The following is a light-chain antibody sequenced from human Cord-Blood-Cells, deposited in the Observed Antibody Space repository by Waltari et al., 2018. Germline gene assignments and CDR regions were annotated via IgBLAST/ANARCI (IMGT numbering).Light chain of an antibody. Sequence: QSALTQPASVSGSPGQSITISCPGTSSVVGSYTLVSWYQQHPGKAPKLMIYEGSKRPSGVSNRFSGSKSGNTASLTISGLQAEDEADYYCCSYAGSSTWVFGGGTKLTVL. CDR1: SSVVGSYTL. V-gene: IGLV2-23*01. CDR2: EGS. CDR3: CSYAGSSTWV. J-gene: IGLJ3*02.